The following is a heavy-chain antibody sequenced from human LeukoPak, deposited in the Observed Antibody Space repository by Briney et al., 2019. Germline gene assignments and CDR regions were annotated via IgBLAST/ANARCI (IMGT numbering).Heavy chain of an antibody. J-gene: IGHJ6*02. CDR3: ARNGAGEGIAAAGYYYYGMDV. CDR2: ISAYNGNT. D-gene: IGHD6-13*01. CDR1: GYTFTSYG. V-gene: IGHV1-18*01. Sequence: ASVKVSCKASGYTFTSYGISWVRQAPGQGLEWMGWISAYNGNTNYAQKFQGRVTITADESTSTAYMELSSLRSEDTAVYYCARNGAGEGIAAAGYYYYGMDVWGQGTTVTVSS.